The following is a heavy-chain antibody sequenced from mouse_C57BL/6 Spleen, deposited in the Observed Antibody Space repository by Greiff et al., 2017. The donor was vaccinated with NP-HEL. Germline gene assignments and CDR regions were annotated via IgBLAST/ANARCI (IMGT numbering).Heavy chain of an antibody. CDR1: GYTFTSYW. J-gene: IGHJ1*03. V-gene: IGHV1-69*01. Sequence: QVQLQQSGAELVMPGASVKLSCKASGYTFTSYWMHWVKQRPGQGLEWIGEIDPSDSYTNYNQKFKGKSTLTVDTSSSTAYMQLSSLTSEDSAVYYCARPVTTVVARNWYFDVWGTGTTVTVSS. CDR2: IDPSDSYT. D-gene: IGHD1-1*01. CDR3: ARPVTTVVARNWYFDV.